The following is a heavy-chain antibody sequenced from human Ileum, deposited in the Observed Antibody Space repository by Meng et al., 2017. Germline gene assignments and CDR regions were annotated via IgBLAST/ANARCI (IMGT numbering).Heavy chain of an antibody. CDR3: ARKFCSSTSCYIDWFDP. CDR2: ISAYNGNT. Sequence: QVRLVQSGAEVKKPGASVKVSCKASGYTFTSYDINWVRQASGQGLEWMGWISAYNGNTNYAQKLQGRVTMTTDTSTSTAYMELRSLRSDDTAVYYCARKFCSSTSCYIDWFDPWGQGTLVTVSS. CDR1: GYTFTSYD. V-gene: IGHV1-18*01. J-gene: IGHJ5*02. D-gene: IGHD2-2*02.